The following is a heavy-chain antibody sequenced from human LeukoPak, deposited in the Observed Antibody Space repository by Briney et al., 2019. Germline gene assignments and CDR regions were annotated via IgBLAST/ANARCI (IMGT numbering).Heavy chain of an antibody. CDR3: AGVMKDYGGNSRAFDI. D-gene: IGHD4-23*01. CDR1: GYTFTGYY. J-gene: IGHJ3*02. CDR2: INPNSGGT. Sequence: ASVKVSCKASGYTFTGYYMHWVRQAPGQGLEWMGWINPNSGGTNYAQKFQGRVTMTRDTSISTAYMELSRLRSDDTAVYYCAGVMKDYGGNSRAFDIWGQGTMVTVSS. V-gene: IGHV1-2*02.